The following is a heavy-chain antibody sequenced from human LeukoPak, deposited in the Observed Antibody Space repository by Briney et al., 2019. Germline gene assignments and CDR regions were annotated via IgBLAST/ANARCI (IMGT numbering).Heavy chain of an antibody. J-gene: IGHJ5*02. D-gene: IGHD6-13*01. Sequence: GASVKVSCKASGGTFSSYAISWVRQAPGQGLEWMGWISAYNGNTNYAQKLQDRVTMTTDTSTSTAYMELRSLRSDDTAVYYCAREARRGSNWYGGNWFDPWGQGTLVTVSS. V-gene: IGHV1-18*01. CDR1: GGTFSSYA. CDR3: AREARRGSNWYGGNWFDP. CDR2: ISAYNGNT.